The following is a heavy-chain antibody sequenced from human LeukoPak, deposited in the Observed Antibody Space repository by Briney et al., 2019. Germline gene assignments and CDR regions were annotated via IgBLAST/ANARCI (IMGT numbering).Heavy chain of an antibody. J-gene: IGHJ6*03. V-gene: IGHV1-46*01. Sequence: ASVKVSCKASGYTFTSYYMHWVRQAPGQGLEWMGIINPSGGSTSYAQKFQGRVTMTRDMSTSTVYMELSSLRSEDTAVYYCAKDPLFGGELEPYYMDVWGKGTTVTISS. CDR2: INPSGGST. D-gene: IGHD1-26*01. CDR3: AKDPLFGGELEPYYMDV. CDR1: GYTFTSYY.